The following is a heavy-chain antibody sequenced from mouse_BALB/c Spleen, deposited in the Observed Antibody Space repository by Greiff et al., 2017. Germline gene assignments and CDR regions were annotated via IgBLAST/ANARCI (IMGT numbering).Heavy chain of an antibody. D-gene: IGHD2-3*01. CDR3: ARGKDDGYPWFAY. J-gene: IGHJ3*01. Sequence: EVKLQESGGGLVKPGGSLKLSCAASGFTFSSYAMSWVRQTPEKRLEWVASISSGGSTYYPDSVKGRFTISRDNARNILYLQMSSLRSEDTAMYYCARGKDDGYPWFAYWGQGTLVTVSA. CDR1: GFTFSSYA. V-gene: IGHV5-6-5*01. CDR2: ISSGGST.